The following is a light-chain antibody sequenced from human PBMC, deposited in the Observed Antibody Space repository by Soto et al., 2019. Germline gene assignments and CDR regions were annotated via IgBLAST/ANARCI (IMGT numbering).Light chain of an antibody. J-gene: IGLJ1*01. V-gene: IGLV2-8*01. CDR2: EVV. CDR3: KSYAGSNTYV. Sequence: ALTQPPSASGSPGQSVTISCTGTKNDIGVYDFVSWYQHHPGKAPRLIIYEVVQRPSGVPDRFSGSKSGNTASLTVSGLQAADEGDYFCKSYAGSNTYVFGSGTKVTVL. CDR1: KNDIGVYDF.